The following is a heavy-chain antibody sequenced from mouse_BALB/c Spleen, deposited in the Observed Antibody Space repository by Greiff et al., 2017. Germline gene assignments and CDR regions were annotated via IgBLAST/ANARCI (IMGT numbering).Heavy chain of an antibody. CDR2: ISSGGSYT. Sequence: EVKLVESGGDLVKPGGSLKLSCAASGFTFSSYGMSWVRQTPDKRLEWVATISSGGSYTYYPDSVKGRFTISRDNAKNTLYLQMSSLKSEDTAMYYCARSSYGNSYYYAMDDWGQGTSVTVSS. D-gene: IGHD2-10*02. CDR3: ARSSYGNSYYYAMDD. CDR1: GFTFSSYG. V-gene: IGHV5-6*01. J-gene: IGHJ4*01.